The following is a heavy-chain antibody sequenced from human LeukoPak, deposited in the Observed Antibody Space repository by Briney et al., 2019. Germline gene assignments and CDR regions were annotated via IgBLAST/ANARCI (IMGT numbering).Heavy chain of an antibody. V-gene: IGHV4-39*01. J-gene: IGHJ4*02. D-gene: IGHD4-11*01. CDR1: GGSISSSSYY. CDR3: ARVHDYSNYEFDY. Sequence: SETLSLTCAVSGGSISSSSYYWGWIRQPPGKGLEWIGSIYYSGSTYYNPSLKSRVTISVDTSKNQFSLKLNSVTAADTAVYYCARVHDYSNYEFDYWGQGTLVTVSS. CDR2: IYYSGST.